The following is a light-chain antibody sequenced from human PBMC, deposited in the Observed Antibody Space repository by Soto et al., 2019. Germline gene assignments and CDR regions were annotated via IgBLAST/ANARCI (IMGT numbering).Light chain of an antibody. CDR3: QHYGTSLLT. Sequence: EVVMTQSPATLSVSPGERATLSCRASQSVTSNYLAWYQQRPGQAPRLLIYDVSFRATGIPDRFNGSGVWTTLPSPLHQLEPEDFAVYYCQHYGTSLLTFGQGTRLEIK. CDR1: QSVTSNY. CDR2: DVS. V-gene: IGKV3-20*01. J-gene: IGKJ5*01.